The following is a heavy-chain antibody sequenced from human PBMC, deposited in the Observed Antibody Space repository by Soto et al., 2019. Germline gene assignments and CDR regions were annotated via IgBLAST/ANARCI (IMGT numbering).Heavy chain of an antibody. Sequence: QVHLVQSGGEVKKPGASVRISCKASGYSFTSYGITWVRQAPGQGLEWKGWISGHNGYTNYAQKLEGRVTMTTDTSTTTVYMELRSLKTDDTAVYYCARKNAAIFGTLNSHNHHGLDVWGQGTTVTVSS. CDR3: ARKNAAIFGTLNSHNHHGLDV. J-gene: IGHJ6*02. D-gene: IGHD3-3*02. V-gene: IGHV1-18*01. CDR1: GYSFTSYG. CDR2: ISGHNGYT.